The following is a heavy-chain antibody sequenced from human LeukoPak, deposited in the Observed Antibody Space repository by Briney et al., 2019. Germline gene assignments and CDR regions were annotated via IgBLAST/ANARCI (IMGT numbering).Heavy chain of an antibody. V-gene: IGHV4-61*02. CDR3: ARDTLITMIVVGDY. D-gene: IGHD3-22*01. CDR1: GGSISGGSYY. Sequence: SETLSLTCTVSGGSISGGSYYWSWIRQPAGKGLEWIGRIYTSGSTNYNPSLKSRVTISVDTSKNQFSLKLSSVTAADTAVYYCARDTLITMIVVGDYWGQGILVTVSS. CDR2: IYTSGST. J-gene: IGHJ4*02.